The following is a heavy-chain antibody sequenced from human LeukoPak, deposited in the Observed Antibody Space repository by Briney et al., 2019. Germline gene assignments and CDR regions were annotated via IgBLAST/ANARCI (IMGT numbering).Heavy chain of an antibody. CDR1: GYTFTSYY. CDR2: INPSGGST. CDR3: ARASYCSSTSCLNDFDY. Sequence: ASVKVSCKASGYTFTSYYMQWVRQAPGQGLEWMGIINPSGGSTSYAQKFQGRVTMTRDTSTSTVYMELSSLRSEDTAVYYCARASYCSSTSCLNDFDYWGQGTLVTVSS. D-gene: IGHD2-2*01. V-gene: IGHV1-46*01. J-gene: IGHJ4*02.